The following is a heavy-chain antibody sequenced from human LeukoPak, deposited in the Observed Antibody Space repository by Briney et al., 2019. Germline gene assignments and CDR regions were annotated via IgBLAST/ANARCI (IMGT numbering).Heavy chain of an antibody. D-gene: IGHD3-3*01. V-gene: IGHV4-4*08. CDR3: ARVLRRGGPFDY. CDR2: IYTSGST. Sequence: KASETLSLTCTVSGGSISSYYWSWIRQPPGKGLEWIGYIYTSGSTNYNPSLKSRVTISVDKSKNQFSLKLSSVTAADTAVYYCARVLRRGGPFDYWGQGTLVTVSS. J-gene: IGHJ4*02. CDR1: GGSISSYY.